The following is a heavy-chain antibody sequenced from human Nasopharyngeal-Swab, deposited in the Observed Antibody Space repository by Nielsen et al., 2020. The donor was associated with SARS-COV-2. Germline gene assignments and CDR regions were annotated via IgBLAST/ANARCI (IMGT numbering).Heavy chain of an antibody. Sequence: SETLSLTCAVYGSFTGYYWTWIRQPPGKGLEWIGEINNSGSTHYNPSLKSRVTISVDTSKSQFSLKLSSVTAADTAVYYCAEKGYTDNWYVYFGQGTLVTVSS. V-gene: IGHV4-34*01. D-gene: IGHD6-13*01. CDR1: GSFTGYY. CDR3: AEKGYTDNWYVY. J-gene: IGHJ5*01. CDR2: INNSGST.